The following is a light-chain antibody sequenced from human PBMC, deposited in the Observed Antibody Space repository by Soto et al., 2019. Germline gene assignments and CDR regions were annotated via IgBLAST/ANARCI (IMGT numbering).Light chain of an antibody. V-gene: IGKV3-20*01. Sequence: EIVLTQSPGTLSLSPGERATLSCRASQSFSSSYLAWYQQKPGQAPRLLIYGASSRATGLPDRFSGSGSGTDFTLTISRLEPEDFAVYYCQQYGSSPLTFGPGTKVDLK. J-gene: IGKJ3*01. CDR1: QSFSSSY. CDR2: GAS. CDR3: QQYGSSPLT.